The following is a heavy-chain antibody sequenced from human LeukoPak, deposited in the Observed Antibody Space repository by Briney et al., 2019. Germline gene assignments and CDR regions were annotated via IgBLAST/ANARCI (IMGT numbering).Heavy chain of an antibody. CDR3: AQQVVGTSDTFDI. V-gene: IGHV4-59*01. CDR2: ISYSGST. D-gene: IGHD6-13*01. J-gene: IGHJ3*02. CDR1: GASIRSFY. Sequence: SETLSLTCSVSGASIRSFYWSWIRQPPGKGLEWIGYISYSGSTKYNPSLKSRATMSADTSKSQLSLRLDPVTAADTAVYFCAQQVVGTSDTFDIWGRGTMVTVSS.